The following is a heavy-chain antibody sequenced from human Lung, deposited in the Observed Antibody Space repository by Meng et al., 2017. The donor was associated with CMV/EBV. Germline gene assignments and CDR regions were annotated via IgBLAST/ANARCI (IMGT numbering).Heavy chain of an antibody. V-gene: IGHV6-1*01. Sequence: RLQAGPGRVKAEQSLSRTGYVFGERVASNSAAWNGIRQTRSRGIEWLGRTYYRFKWYNGYAVSVKSRITIIPDTSKNQFSLQLNSVTPEDTAMYYCARSGSSGWIDYWGQGTLVTVSS. D-gene: IGHD6-19*01. CDR2: TYYRFKWYN. CDR1: GERVASNSAA. J-gene: IGHJ4*02. CDR3: ARSGSSGWIDY.